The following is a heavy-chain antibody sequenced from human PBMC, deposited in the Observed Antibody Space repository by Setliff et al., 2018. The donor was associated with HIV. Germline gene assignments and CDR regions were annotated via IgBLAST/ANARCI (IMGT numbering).Heavy chain of an antibody. D-gene: IGHD3-16*01. CDR3: ARASRGEDAFDI. Sequence: SETLSLTCAVSGYSISSGYYWGWIRQPPGKGLEWIGSIYHSGSTYYNPSLKSRVTISVDTSKNQFSLKLSSVTAADTAVYYCARASRGEDAFDIWGQGTMFTVSS. J-gene: IGHJ3*02. CDR1: GYSISSGYY. CDR2: IYHSGST. V-gene: IGHV4-38-2*01.